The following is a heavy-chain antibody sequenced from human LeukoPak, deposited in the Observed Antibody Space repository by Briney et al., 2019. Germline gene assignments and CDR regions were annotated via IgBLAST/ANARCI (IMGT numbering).Heavy chain of an antibody. Sequence: SESLSRTCTASGGSISSYYWSWIRQPPGKGREGIGYIYKSGSTNYNPSLKSRVTISVDTSKNQFSLKLSSVTAADTAVYYCASHECIAAIFDPWGQGTLVTVPS. D-gene: IGHD6-6*01. CDR2: IYKSGST. CDR3: ASHECIAAIFDP. CDR1: GGSISSYY. J-gene: IGHJ5*02. V-gene: IGHV4-4*09.